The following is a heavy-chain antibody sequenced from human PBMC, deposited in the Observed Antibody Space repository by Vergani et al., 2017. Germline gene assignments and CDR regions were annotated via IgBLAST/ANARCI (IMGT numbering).Heavy chain of an antibody. D-gene: IGHD4-11*01. V-gene: IGHV4-34*09. J-gene: IGHJ4*02. CDR2: INHSGST. CDR3: ARVRAVTTGGYYFDY. Sequence: QLQLQESGSGLVKPSQTLSLTCAVYGGSFSGYYWSWIRQPPGKGLEWIGEINHSGSTNYNPSLKSRVTISVDTSKNQFSLKLSSVTAADTAVYYCARVRAVTTGGYYFDYWGKGTLVTVSS. CDR1: GGSFSGYY.